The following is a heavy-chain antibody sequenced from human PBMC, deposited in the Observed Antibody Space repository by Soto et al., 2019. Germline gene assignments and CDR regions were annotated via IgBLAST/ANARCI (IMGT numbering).Heavy chain of an antibody. D-gene: IGHD3-10*01. Sequence: PSETLSLTCTVSGGSMSSGPSYWGWIRQPPGKGLDWIGYIYYSGSTNYNPSLKSRVTISVDKSKNQFSLKLSSVTAADTAVYYCAREYYGSGSFDYWGQGTLVTVSS. V-gene: IGHV4-61*01. CDR1: GGSMSSGPSY. J-gene: IGHJ4*02. CDR2: IYYSGST. CDR3: AREYYGSGSFDY.